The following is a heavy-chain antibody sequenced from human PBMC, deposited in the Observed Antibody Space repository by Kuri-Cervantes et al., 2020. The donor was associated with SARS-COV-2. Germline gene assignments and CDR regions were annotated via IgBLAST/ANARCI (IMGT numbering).Heavy chain of an antibody. V-gene: IGHV1-69*13. Sequence: SVKVSCKASGGTFSNYGTSWVRQAPGQGLEWVGGIIPSFGTTKYARKFQGIVTITADESTSTAYMELSSLRYEDTAVYYCTRGMVRGVIQYYYYGMDVWGQGTTVTVSS. CDR1: GGTFSNYG. CDR2: IIPSFGTT. D-gene: IGHD3-10*01. CDR3: TRGMVRGVIQYYYYGMDV. J-gene: IGHJ6*02.